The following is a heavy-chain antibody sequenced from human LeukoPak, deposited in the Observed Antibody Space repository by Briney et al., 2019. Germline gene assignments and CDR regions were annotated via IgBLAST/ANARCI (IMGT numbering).Heavy chain of an antibody. CDR1: GFTFSSYA. J-gene: IGHJ4*02. V-gene: IGHV3-23*01. CDR3: AKSRGGGDYGEYFDY. CDR2: ISGSGGST. Sequence: GGSLRLSCAASGFTFSSYAMNWVRQAPGKGLEWVSAISGSGGSTYYAGSVKGRFTISRDNSKDTLYLQMNTLRAEDTAVYCCAKSRGGGDYGEYFDYWGQGTLVTVSS. D-gene: IGHD4-17*01.